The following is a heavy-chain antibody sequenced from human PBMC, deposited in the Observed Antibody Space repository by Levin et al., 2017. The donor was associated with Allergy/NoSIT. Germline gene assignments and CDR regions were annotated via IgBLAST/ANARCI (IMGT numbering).Heavy chain of an antibody. CDR3: ARGTMIVVPEEENAFDI. CDR1: GYTFTSYG. CDR2: ISAYNGNT. J-gene: IGHJ3*02. D-gene: IGHD3-22*01. V-gene: IGHV1-18*01. Sequence: ASVKVSCKASGYTFTSYGISWVRQAPGQGLEWMGWISAYNGNTNYAQKLQGRVTMTTDTSTSTAYMELRSLRSDDTAVYYCARGTMIVVPEEENAFDIWGQGTMVTVSS.